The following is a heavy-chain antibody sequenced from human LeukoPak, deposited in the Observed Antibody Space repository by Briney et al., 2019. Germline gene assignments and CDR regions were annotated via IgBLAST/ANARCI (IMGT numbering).Heavy chain of an antibody. CDR3: GRGPDA. CDR1: GFTFSSDW. CDR2: INGDGSST. V-gene: IGHV3-74*01. J-gene: IGHJ5*02. Sequence: PGESLRLSCAAPGFTFSSDWMHWVRQALGKGLVCVSYINGDGSSTNYADSVRSRFTLSRDNAKKTLYLQMNSLRDENTVVYYSGRGPDAWGLGSLVTAYS. D-gene: IGHD3-16*01.